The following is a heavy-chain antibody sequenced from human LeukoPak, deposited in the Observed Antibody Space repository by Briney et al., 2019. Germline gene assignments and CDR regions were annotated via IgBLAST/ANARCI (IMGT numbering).Heavy chain of an antibody. D-gene: IGHD4-17*01. CDR3: ARINDYDLRVLDY. CDR1: GYSFTSYW. Sequence: GESLKISCKGSGYSFTSYWIGWVRQMPGKGLEWMGIIYPGDSDTRYGPSFQGQVTISADRSISTAYLQWSSLKASDTAMYYCARINDYDLRVLDYWGQGTLVTVSS. J-gene: IGHJ4*02. CDR2: IYPGDSDT. V-gene: IGHV5-51*01.